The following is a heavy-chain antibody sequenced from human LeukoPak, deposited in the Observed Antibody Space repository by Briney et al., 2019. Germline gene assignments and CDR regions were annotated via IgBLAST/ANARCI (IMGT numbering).Heavy chain of an antibody. V-gene: IGHV3-21*01. CDR2: ISSSSSYI. Sequence: RGSLRLSCAASGFTFSSYSMNWVRQAPGKGLEWVSSISSSSSYIYYADSVKGRFSISRDNAKNSLFLQMNSLRAEDTAVYYCARFIAAPYYFDYWGRGTLVTVSS. J-gene: IGHJ4*02. D-gene: IGHD6-13*01. CDR1: GFTFSSYS. CDR3: ARFIAAPYYFDY.